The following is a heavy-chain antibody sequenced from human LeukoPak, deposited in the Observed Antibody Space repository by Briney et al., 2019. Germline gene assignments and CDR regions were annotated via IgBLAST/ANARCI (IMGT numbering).Heavy chain of an antibody. V-gene: IGHV3-23*01. Sequence: GGSLRLSCEAAGFSFRNYPMGWVRRASGKRLEWVSGISAGADVIFYADPVKGRFTISRDNSKNTLYLQMNSLRAEDSAEYNCAKSLLTTATGTGRAFDIWGQGTMVTVSA. CDR3: AKSLLTTATGTGRAFDI. CDR2: ISAGADVI. CDR1: GFSFRNYP. J-gene: IGHJ3*02. D-gene: IGHD1-1*01.